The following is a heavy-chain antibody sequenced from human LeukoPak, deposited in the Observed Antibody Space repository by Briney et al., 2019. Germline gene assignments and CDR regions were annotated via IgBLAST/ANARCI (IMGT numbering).Heavy chain of an antibody. CDR2: IYISGIT. CDR3: ARENYDFWSGTSSTYYFDY. V-gene: IGHV4-4*07. CDR1: GGSISSYF. Sequence: SETLSLTCTVSGGSISSYFWSWIRQPAGKGLEWIGRIYISGITNYNPSLKSRVTMSVDTSKNQFSLRLSSVTAADTAVYYCARENYDFWSGTSSTYYFDYWGQGTLVTVSS. D-gene: IGHD3-3*01. J-gene: IGHJ4*02.